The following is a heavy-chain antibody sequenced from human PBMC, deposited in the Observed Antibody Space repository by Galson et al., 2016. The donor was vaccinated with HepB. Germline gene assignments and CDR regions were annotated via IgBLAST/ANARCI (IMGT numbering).Heavy chain of an antibody. CDR2: IIPIFGTT. CDR1: GGTFSSYG. V-gene: IGHV1-69*13. D-gene: IGHD2-15*01. CDR3: ARESQGLGYCSGGSCHWYFGL. Sequence: SVKVSCKASGGTFSSYGISWVRQAPGQGLHWMGGIIPIFGTTNVAQKFQGRVTITADESTSTAYMEMSSLTSEDTAVYYCARESQGLGYCSGGSCHWYFGLWGRGTLGHRLL. J-gene: IGHJ2*01.